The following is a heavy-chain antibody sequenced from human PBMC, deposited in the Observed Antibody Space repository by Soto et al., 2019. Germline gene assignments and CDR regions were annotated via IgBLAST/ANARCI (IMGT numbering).Heavy chain of an antibody. D-gene: IGHD3-22*01. V-gene: IGHV4-59*01. CDR2: ISYTGSA. CDR1: GGSINYSY. J-gene: IGHJ6*02. CDR3: ARARLAITMIVVVISSGMDV. Sequence: SETLSLTCTVSGGSINYSYWTWIRQPPGKGLEWIGYISYTGSANYNASLKSRLTISVNTSKNQFSLELSSVTAADTALYYCARARLAITMIVVVISSGMDVWGQGTTVTVS.